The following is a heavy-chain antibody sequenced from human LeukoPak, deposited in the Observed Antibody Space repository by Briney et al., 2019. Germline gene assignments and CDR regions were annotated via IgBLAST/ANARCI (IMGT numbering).Heavy chain of an antibody. CDR3: ARKYYYDSSGYYYGPWYFDL. V-gene: IGHV4-34*01. CDR2: INHSGST. D-gene: IGHD3-22*01. CDR1: GGSFSGYY. Sequence: SQTLSLTCAVYGGSFSGYYWSWIRQPPGKGLEWIGEINHSGSTNYNPSLKSRVTISVDTSKNQFSLKLSSVTAADTAVYYCARKYYYDSSGYYYGPWYFDLWGRGTLVTVSS. J-gene: IGHJ2*01.